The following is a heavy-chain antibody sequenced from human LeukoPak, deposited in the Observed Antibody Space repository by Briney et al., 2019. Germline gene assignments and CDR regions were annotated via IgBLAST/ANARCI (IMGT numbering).Heavy chain of an antibody. CDR2: FDPEDGET. J-gene: IGHJ6*02. D-gene: IGHD6-13*01. CDR1: GYTLTELS. Sequence: ASVKVSCKVSGYTLTELSMHWVRQAPGKGLEWMGGFDPEDGETIYAQKFQGRVTMTEDTSTDTAYMERSSLRSEDTAVYYRATDVRYSSSWTYGMDVWGQGTTVTVSS. V-gene: IGHV1-24*01. CDR3: ATDVRYSSSWTYGMDV.